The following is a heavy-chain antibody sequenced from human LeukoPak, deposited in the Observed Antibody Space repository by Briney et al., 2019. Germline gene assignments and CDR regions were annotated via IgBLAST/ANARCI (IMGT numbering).Heavy chain of an antibody. CDR2: IKQDGSEK. CDR1: GFTFSSYW. Sequence: GGSLRLSCASSGFTFSSYWMSWVRQAPGKGLEWVANIKQDGSEKYYVDSVKGRFTISRDNAKNSLYLQMNSLRAEDTAVYYCARDRDSSSFDYWGQGTLVTVSS. J-gene: IGHJ4*02. CDR3: ARDRDSSSFDY. V-gene: IGHV3-7*01. D-gene: IGHD6-6*01.